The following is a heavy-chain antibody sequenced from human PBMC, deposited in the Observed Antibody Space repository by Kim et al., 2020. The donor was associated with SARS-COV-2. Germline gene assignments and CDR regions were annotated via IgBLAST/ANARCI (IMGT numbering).Heavy chain of an antibody. CDR3: ARSEPPTYYDFWSGHGAYGMDV. J-gene: IGHJ6*02. CDR1: GFTVSSNY. CDR2: IYSGGST. Sequence: GGSLRLSCAASGFTVSSNYMSWVRQAPGKGLEWVSVIYSGGSTYYADSVKGRFTISRDNSKNTLYLQMNSLRAEDTAVYYCARSEPPTYYDFWSGHGAYGMDVWGQGTTVTVSS. D-gene: IGHD3-3*01. V-gene: IGHV3-53*01.